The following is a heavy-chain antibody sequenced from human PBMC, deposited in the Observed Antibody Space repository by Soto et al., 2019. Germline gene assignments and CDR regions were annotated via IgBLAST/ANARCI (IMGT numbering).Heavy chain of an antibody. D-gene: IGHD6-19*01. CDR2: TYYRSKWYN. V-gene: IGHV6-1*01. Sequence: PSQTLSLTCAISGDSVSSNTAGWNWIRQSPSRGLEWLAKTYYRSKWYNEYAVSVESRITLNPDTARNQFSLQLSSVTPEDTAAYYCARAGGAVTGQNTFDIWGQGTMVTVSS. CDR1: GDSVSSNTAG. CDR3: ARAGGAVTGQNTFDI. J-gene: IGHJ3*02.